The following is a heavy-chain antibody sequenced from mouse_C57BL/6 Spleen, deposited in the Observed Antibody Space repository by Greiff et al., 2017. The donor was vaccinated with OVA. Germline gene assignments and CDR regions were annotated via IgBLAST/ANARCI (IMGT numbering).Heavy chain of an antibody. CDR1: GYSFTSYY. CDR2: IYPGSGNT. D-gene: IGHD1-1*01. V-gene: IGHV1-66*01. CDR3: ARGGSIPGDYAMDY. J-gene: IGHJ4*01. Sequence: QVQLKESGPELVKPGASVKISCKASGYSFTSYYIHWVKQRPGQGLEWIGWIYPGSGNTKYNEKFKGKATLTADTSSSTAYMQLSSLTSEDSAVYYCARGGSIPGDYAMDYWGQGTSVTVSS.